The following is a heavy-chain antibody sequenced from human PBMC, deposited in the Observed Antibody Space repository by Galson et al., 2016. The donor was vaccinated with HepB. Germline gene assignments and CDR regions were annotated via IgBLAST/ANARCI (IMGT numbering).Heavy chain of an antibody. CDR2: INSDGSST. J-gene: IGHJ1*01. CDR1: GFTFSSSW. CDR3: AVYSFPIAAAGPARSRQH. D-gene: IGHD6-13*01. V-gene: IGHV3-74*01. Sequence: SLRLSCAASGFTFSSSWMHWVRQAPGKGLVWVSRINSDGSSTNYADSVKGRFTISRDNAKNTLYLQMNSLSAEDTAVYYCAVYSFPIAAAGPARSRQHLGEGTLVTVAS.